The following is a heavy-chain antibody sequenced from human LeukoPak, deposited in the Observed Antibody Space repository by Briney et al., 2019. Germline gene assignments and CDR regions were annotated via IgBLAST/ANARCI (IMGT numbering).Heavy chain of an antibody. Sequence: GGSLRLSCAASGFTFSSYGMHWVRQAPGKGLQWVAVISDDGSNKYYTDSVKGRFSISRDNSKNTLSLQMNSLRPEDTAVYYCVKGGGIGFHPFDPWGQGTLVTVSS. CDR2: ISDDGSNK. CDR3: VKGGGIGFHPFDP. J-gene: IGHJ5*02. CDR1: GFTFSSYG. V-gene: IGHV3-30*18. D-gene: IGHD6-13*01.